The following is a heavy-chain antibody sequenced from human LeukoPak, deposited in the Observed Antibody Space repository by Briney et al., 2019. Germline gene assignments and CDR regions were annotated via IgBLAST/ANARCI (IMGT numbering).Heavy chain of an antibody. V-gene: IGHV1-8*01. CDR1: GCTFTSYD. D-gene: IGHD2-15*01. Sequence: ASVKVSCKASGCTFTSYDINWVRQASGQGLEWMGWMNPNSGNTASAQKFQGRVTMTRNTSVSTAYMELTGLRSEDTAMYFCARKGLLGSGKPWFDPWGQGTLVTVSS. CDR2: MNPNSGNT. CDR3: ARKGLLGSGKPWFDP. J-gene: IGHJ5*02.